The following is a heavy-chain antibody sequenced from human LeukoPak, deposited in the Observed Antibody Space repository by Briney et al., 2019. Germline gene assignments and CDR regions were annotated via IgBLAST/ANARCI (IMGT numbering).Heavy chain of an antibody. CDR3: AKPPAGKTQYSSSWYGHYFDY. J-gene: IGHJ4*02. Sequence: PGGSLRLFCAASGFTFSSYGMHWVRQAPGKGLEWVAFIRYDGSNRYYADSVKGGFTISRNNSKNTLYLQMNSLRAEDTAVYYCAKPPAGKTQYSSSWYGHYFDYWGQGTLVTVSS. D-gene: IGHD6-13*01. V-gene: IGHV3-30*02. CDR2: IRYDGSNR. CDR1: GFTFSSYG.